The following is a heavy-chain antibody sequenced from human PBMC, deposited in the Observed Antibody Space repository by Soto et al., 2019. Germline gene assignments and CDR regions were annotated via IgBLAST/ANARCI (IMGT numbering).Heavy chain of an antibody. V-gene: IGHV1-69*01. CDR3: ASYGSKVHVRALRGFDY. J-gene: IGHJ4*02. CDR1: GGTFRSYA. D-gene: IGHD3-10*01. CDR2: IIRFFGTP. Sequence: QVQLVQSGAEVKKPGSSVTVSCKASGGTFRSYAISWVRQAPGQGLEWMGGIIRFFGTPNYAKKFQGEVTISADESTRTAYMELSTVRSYDTAVYYCASYGSKVHVRALRGFDYFGQGTLVTVSS.